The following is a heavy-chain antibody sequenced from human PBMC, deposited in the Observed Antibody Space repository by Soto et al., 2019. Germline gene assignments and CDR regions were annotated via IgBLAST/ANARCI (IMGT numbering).Heavy chain of an antibody. Sequence: EVRLLESGGGSVPPGASARLSCLTSGFMFDNYAMSWVRQSPARGLEWVAAISGSGHATYYTQSVRGRFTISRDKSKKTVFLQMNNLRTEDTAINYCAKGRYFDSSGGCANYWGLGTLVTVSS. V-gene: IGHV3-23*01. CDR3: AKGRYFDSSGGCANY. J-gene: IGHJ4*02. CDR2: ISGSGHAT. CDR1: GFMFDNYA. D-gene: IGHD3-22*01.